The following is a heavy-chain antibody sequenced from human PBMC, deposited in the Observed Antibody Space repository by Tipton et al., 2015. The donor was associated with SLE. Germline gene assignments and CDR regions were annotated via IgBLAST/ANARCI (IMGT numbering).Heavy chain of an antibody. Sequence: TLSLTCTVSGGSISSYYWSWIRQPPGKGLEWIGYIYYGGSTNYNPSLKSRVTISVDTSKNQFSLKLSSVTAADTAVYYCARRMVFGGDYFNYWGQGTLVTVSS. CDR1: GGSISSYY. D-gene: IGHD3-10*02. CDR3: ARRMVFGGDYFNY. J-gene: IGHJ4*02. V-gene: IGHV4-59*08. CDR2: IYYGGST.